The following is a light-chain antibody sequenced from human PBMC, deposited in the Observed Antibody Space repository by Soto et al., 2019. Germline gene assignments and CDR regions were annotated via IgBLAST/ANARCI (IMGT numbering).Light chain of an antibody. CDR1: QRVSSF. J-gene: IGKJ3*01. CDR2: DAS. Sequence: PGERATLSCRASQRVSSFLAWYQQKPGQAPRLLIYDASNRATGIPARFSGSGSGTDFTLTISSLEPEDFAVYYCQQRTNWPPRGISFGPGTKVDI. V-gene: IGKV3-11*01. CDR3: QQRTNWPPRGIS.